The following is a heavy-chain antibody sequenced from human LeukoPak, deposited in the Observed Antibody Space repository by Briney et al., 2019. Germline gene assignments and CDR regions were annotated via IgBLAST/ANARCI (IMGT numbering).Heavy chain of an antibody. Sequence: PSETLSLTCAVSGDSITNSYWWTWVRQSPGKGLEWVGEIYYSGNTNYNPSLKSRVTISVLTSKNRFSLKLSSVTAADTAVYYCATLTGGDDAFDIWGQGTMVTVSS. CDR2: IYYSGNT. CDR1: GDSITNSYW. CDR3: ATLTGGDDAFDI. D-gene: IGHD4-23*01. J-gene: IGHJ3*02. V-gene: IGHV4-4*02.